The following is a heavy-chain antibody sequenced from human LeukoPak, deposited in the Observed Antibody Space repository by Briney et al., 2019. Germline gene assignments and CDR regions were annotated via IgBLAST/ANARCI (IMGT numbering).Heavy chain of an antibody. CDR3: ARGGGLDV. J-gene: IGHJ6*02. CDR1: GFTFSSYW. V-gene: IGHV3-7*03. D-gene: IGHD3-16*01. CDR2: INHNGNVN. Sequence: GGSLRLSCAASGFTFSSYWMNWARQAPGKGLEWVASINHNGNVNFYVDSVKGRFTISRDNAKNSLYLQMSNLRAEDTAVYFWARGGGLDVWGQGATVTVSS.